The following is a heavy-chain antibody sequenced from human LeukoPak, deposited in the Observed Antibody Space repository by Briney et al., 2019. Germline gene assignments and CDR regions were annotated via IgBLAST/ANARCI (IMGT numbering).Heavy chain of an antibody. J-gene: IGHJ5*02. D-gene: IGHD6-19*01. V-gene: IGHV4-34*01. CDR1: GGSFSGYY. Sequence: PSETLSLTCAVYGGSFSGYYWSWIRQPPGKGLEWIGEINHSGSTNYNPSLKSRVTISVDTSKNQFSLKLSSVTAADTAVYYCARGMKYSRGWLGRGSWFDPWGQGTLVTVSS. CDR3: ARGMKYSRGWLGRGSWFDP. CDR2: INHSGST.